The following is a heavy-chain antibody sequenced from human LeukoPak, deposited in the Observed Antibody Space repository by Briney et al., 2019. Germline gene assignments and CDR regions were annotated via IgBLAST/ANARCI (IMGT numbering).Heavy chain of an antibody. V-gene: IGHV4-38-2*01. D-gene: IGHD3-9*01. CDR2: IYHSGNT. CDR1: GFSVSSGFY. CDR3: ARAARYTDYLSSSGGLWEYNFDY. Sequence: SETLSLTCAVSGFSVSSGFYWAWIRQSPGKGLEWIANIYHSGNTYSNPSLKSRLTVSMDSSMNNFSLRLTSVTSADTAVYYCARAARYTDYLSSSGGLWEYNFDYWGQGTLVTVSS. J-gene: IGHJ4*02.